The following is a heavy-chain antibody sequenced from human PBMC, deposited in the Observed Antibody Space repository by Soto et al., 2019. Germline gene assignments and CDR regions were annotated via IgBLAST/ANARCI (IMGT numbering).Heavy chain of an antibody. D-gene: IGHD2-15*01. J-gene: IGHJ4*02. CDR2: INPSGGTT. Sequence: SVKVSCKASGYTFTRYNVHWVRQAPGQGLEWMAIINPSGGTTYYVQKFEGRVTLTTDTSTSTVYMELSSLRSDDTAVYYCARVRGGGSEYFFDYWGQGTLVNVSS. CDR3: ARVRGGGSEYFFDY. V-gene: IGHV1-46*01. CDR1: GYTFTRYN.